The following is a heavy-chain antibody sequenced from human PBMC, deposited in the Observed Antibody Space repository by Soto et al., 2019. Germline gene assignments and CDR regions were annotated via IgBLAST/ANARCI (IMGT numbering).Heavy chain of an antibody. D-gene: IGHD3-16*01. CDR2: IWYDGSNK. J-gene: IGHJ3*02. V-gene: IGHV3-33*01. Sequence: QPGGSLRLSCAASGFTFSSYGMHWVRQAPGKGLEWVAVIWYDGSNKYYADSVKGRFTISRDNSKNTLYLQMNSLRAEDTAVYYCARDGGTAGRGDDAFDIWGQGTMVTVSS. CDR1: GFTFSSYG. CDR3: ARDGGTAGRGDDAFDI.